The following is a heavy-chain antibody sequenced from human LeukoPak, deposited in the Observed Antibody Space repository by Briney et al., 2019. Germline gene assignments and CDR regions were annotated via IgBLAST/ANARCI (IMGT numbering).Heavy chain of an antibody. Sequence: AVNVSCKASGYTFTHYGISLLRQAPGPRLEWMGLISAHKGNTNYAQKFQGGVTMTTDTSTSTAYMELRSLRSDDMAVYYCTRDMSGWPYYFDYWGQGTLVTVSS. CDR2: ISAHKGNT. V-gene: IGHV1-18*03. CDR1: GYTFTHYG. CDR3: TRDMSGWPYYFDY. J-gene: IGHJ4*02. D-gene: IGHD3-10*02.